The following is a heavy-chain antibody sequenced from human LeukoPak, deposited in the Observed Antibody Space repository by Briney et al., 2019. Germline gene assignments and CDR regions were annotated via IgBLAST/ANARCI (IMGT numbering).Heavy chain of an antibody. CDR2: ISAYNGNT. CDR1: GYTFTSYG. J-gene: IGHJ6*02. D-gene: IGHD2-15*01. Sequence: ASVKVSCKASGYTFTSYGISWVRQAPGQGLEWMGWISAYNGNTNYAQKLQGRVTMTTGTSTSTAYMELRSLRSDDTAVYYCARDPPRIVVVVAATNYYGMDVWGQGTMVTVSS. CDR3: ARDPPRIVVVVAATNYYGMDV. V-gene: IGHV1-18*01.